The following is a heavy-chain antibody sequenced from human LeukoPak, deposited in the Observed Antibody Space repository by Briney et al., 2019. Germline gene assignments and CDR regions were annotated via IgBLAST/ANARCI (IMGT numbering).Heavy chain of an antibody. J-gene: IGHJ5*02. V-gene: IGHV3-48*01. D-gene: IGHD1-26*01. CDR2: ISGSSSTI. Sequence: GGSLRLSCAASGFSFSTYSMNWVRQAPGKGLEWASYISGSSSTIYYADSVQGRFTISRDNAKNSLYLQMNSLRADDSAVYYCAREVGPVDRWGQGTLVTVSS. CDR3: AREVGPVDR. CDR1: GFSFSTYS.